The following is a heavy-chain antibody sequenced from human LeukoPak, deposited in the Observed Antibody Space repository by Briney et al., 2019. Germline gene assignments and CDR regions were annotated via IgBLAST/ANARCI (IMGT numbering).Heavy chain of an antibody. CDR2: IYHSGST. D-gene: IGHD6-19*01. V-gene: IGHV4-4*02. J-gene: IGHJ4*02. Sequence: SETLSLTCAVSGGSISSSNWWSWVRQPPGKGLEWIGEIYHSGSTNYNPSLKSRVTISVDKSKNQFSLKLSSVTAADTAVYYCARAWQWSIERYFDYWGQGTLVTVSS. CDR3: ARAWQWSIERYFDY. CDR1: GGSISSSNW.